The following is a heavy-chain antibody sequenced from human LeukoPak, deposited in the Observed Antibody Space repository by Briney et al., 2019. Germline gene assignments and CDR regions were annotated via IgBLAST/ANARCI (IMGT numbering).Heavy chain of an antibody. Sequence: ASVKVSCKASGYSFTGYYLHWVRQAPGQGLEWMGWINPYSGDTIYAQKFQGRVTMTRDTSISTAYMELSRLRSDDTAVYYCARDPSYYYDSSGYGDYWGQGTLVTVSS. V-gene: IGHV1-2*02. CDR1: GYSFTGYY. D-gene: IGHD3-22*01. CDR3: ARDPSYYYDSSGYGDY. J-gene: IGHJ4*02. CDR2: INPYSGDT.